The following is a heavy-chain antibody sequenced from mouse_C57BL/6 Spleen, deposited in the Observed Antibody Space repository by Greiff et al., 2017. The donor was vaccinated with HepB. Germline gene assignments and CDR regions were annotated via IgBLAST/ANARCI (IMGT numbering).Heavy chain of an antibody. V-gene: IGHV1-50*01. Sequence: QLQQPGAELVKPGASVKLSCKASGYTFTSYWMQWVKQRPGQGLEWIGEIDPSDSYTNYNQKFKGKATLTVDTSSSTAYMQLSSLTSEDSAVYYCARYGSSSLWYFDVWGTGTTVTVSS. CDR3: ARYGSSSLWYFDV. CDR2: IDPSDSYT. D-gene: IGHD1-1*01. J-gene: IGHJ1*03. CDR1: GYTFTSYW.